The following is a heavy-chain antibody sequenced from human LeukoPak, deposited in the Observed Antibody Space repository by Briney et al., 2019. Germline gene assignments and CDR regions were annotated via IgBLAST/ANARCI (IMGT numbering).Heavy chain of an antibody. J-gene: IGHJ3*02. Sequence: SQTLSLTCTVSGGSISSGDYYWGWIRQPPGKGLEWIGYIYYSGSTYYNPSLKSRVTISVDTSKNQFSLKLSSVTAADTAVYYCARDLDYGDYRAFDIWGQGTMVTVSS. CDR1: GGSISSGDYY. CDR2: IYYSGST. D-gene: IGHD4-17*01. CDR3: ARDLDYGDYRAFDI. V-gene: IGHV4-30-4*08.